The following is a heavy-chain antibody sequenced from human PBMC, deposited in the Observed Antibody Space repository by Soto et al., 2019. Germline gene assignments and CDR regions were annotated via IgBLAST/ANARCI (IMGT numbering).Heavy chain of an antibody. CDR1: GFTFSSYA. CDR3: AKVFPTGIAVAGTGHGWFDP. CDR2: ISGSGGST. V-gene: IGHV3-23*01. Sequence: GGSLRLSCAASGFTFSSYAMSWVRQAPGKGLEWVSAISGSGGSTYYADSVKGRFTISRDNSKNTLYLQMNSLRAEDTAVYYCAKVFPTGIAVAGTGHGWFDPWGQGTLVTVSS. J-gene: IGHJ5*02. D-gene: IGHD6-19*01.